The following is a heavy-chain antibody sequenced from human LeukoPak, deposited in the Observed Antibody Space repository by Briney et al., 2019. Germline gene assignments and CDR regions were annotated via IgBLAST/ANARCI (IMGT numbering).Heavy chain of an antibody. V-gene: IGHV4-61*08. Sequence: PSETLSLTCTVSGGSISSGGYYWGWIRQHPGKGLEWIGYIYYSGSTNYNPSLKSRVTISVDTSKNQFSLKVSSVTAADTAVYYCASADGSGWYYFDYWGQGTLVTVSS. D-gene: IGHD6-19*01. CDR3: ASADGSGWYYFDY. CDR2: IYYSGST. J-gene: IGHJ4*02. CDR1: GGSISSGGYY.